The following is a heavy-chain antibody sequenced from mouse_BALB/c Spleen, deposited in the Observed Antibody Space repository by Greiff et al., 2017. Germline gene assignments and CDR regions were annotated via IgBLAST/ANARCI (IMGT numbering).Heavy chain of an antibody. J-gene: IGHJ3*01. Sequence: VQLQQSGPQLVRPGASVKISCKASGYSFTSYWMHWVKQRPGQGLEWIGMIDPSDSETRLNQKFKDKATLTVDKSSSTAYMQLSSPTSEDSAVYYCARPGSSAAWFAYWGQGTLVTVSA. CDR2: IDPSDSET. V-gene: IGHV1S127*01. CDR3: ARPGSSAAWFAY. D-gene: IGHD1-1*01. CDR1: GYSFTSYW.